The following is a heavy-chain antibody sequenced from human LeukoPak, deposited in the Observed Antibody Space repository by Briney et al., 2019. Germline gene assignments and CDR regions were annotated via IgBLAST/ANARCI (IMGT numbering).Heavy chain of an antibody. J-gene: IGHJ4*02. D-gene: IGHD6-13*01. CDR2: ISSNGVTT. Sequence: PGGSLRLSCSASGFTFSSYAMYWVRQAPGKGLESVSTISSNGVTTYYEDSVKGRFTISRDNSKNTLNLQMSSLRPDDTAVYYCVKGEYSSTWLLDYWGQGTLVTVSS. CDR1: GFTFSSYA. V-gene: IGHV3-64D*06. CDR3: VKGEYSSTWLLDY.